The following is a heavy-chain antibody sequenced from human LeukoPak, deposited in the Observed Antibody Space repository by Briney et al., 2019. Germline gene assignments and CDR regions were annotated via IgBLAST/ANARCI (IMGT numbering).Heavy chain of an antibody. CDR1: GYTFTSYD. V-gene: IGHV1-46*01. D-gene: IGHD3-3*01. Sequence: GASVKVSCKASGYTFTSYDINWVRQAPGQGLEWMGIIYPGGGSTSYAQKFQGRVTMTRDMSTSTVYMELSSLRSEGTAVYYCAKGGGYYDSPGFQCWGQGILVTVSS. CDR3: AKGGGYYDSPGFQC. CDR2: IYPGGGST. J-gene: IGHJ4*02.